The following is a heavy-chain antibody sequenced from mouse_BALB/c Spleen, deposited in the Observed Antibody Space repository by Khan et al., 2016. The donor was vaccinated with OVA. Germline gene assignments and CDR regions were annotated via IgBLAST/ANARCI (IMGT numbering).Heavy chain of an antibody. CDR2: IIPSSDYT. CDR3: ASSGACCSSRAWFAC. D-gene: IGHD6-1*01. J-gene: IGHJ3*01. V-gene: IGHV1-4*01. Sequence: QVQLQQSGAELARPGASVKMSCKASGYTFTSYTMHWVKQRPGQGLEWIGYIIPSSDYTNYNQKFKDKATLTADKSSSTAYMQLSSLTSEDSAVYYYASSGACCSSRAWFACWGQGTLVTGSA. CDR1: GYTFTSYT.